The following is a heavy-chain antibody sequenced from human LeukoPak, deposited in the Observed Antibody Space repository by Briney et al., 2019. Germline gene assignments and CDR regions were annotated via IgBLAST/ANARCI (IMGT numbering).Heavy chain of an antibody. CDR1: GFTFSSYW. J-gene: IGHJ4*02. D-gene: IGHD3-16*01. Sequence: GGSLRLSCAASGFTFSSYWMSWVRQAPGKGLEWVANIKQDGSEKYYVDSVKGGFTISRDNAKNSLYLQMNSLRAEDTAVYYCARLGMGYYFDYWGQGTLVTVSS. CDR3: ARLGMGYYFDY. V-gene: IGHV3-7*01. CDR2: IKQDGSEK.